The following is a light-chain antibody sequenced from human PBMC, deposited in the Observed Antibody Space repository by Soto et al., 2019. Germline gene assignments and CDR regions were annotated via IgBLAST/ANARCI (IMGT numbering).Light chain of an antibody. V-gene: IGKV3-20*01. CDR1: QSVSNNY. CDR3: QQYGSSGT. Sequence: TLTLSRGQRPTLYCMASQSVSNNYLAWYQQKPGQAPRLLIYGASNRATGIPDRFSGSGSGTDFSLTIIRMEPEQFAVYICQQYGSSGTFGQGTKVDIK. J-gene: IGKJ1*01. CDR2: GAS.